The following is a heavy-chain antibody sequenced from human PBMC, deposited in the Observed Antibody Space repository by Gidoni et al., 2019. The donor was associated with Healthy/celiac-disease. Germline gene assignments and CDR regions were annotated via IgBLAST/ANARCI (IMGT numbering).Heavy chain of an antibody. CDR3: ARDFPPGFWSGYPKPYYYYGMDV. V-gene: IGHV1-69*06. J-gene: IGHJ6*02. D-gene: IGHD3-3*01. Sequence: QVQLVQSGAEVKKPGSSVKVSCKASGGTFSSYAISWVRQAPGQGLEWMGGIIPIFGTANYAQKFQGRVTITADKSTSTAYMELSSLRSEDTAVYYCARDFPPGFWSGYPKPYYYYGMDVWGQGTTVTVSS. CDR1: GGTFSSYA. CDR2: IIPIFGTA.